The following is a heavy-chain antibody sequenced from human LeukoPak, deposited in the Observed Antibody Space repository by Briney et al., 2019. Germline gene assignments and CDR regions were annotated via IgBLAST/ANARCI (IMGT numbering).Heavy chain of an antibody. J-gene: IGHJ3*02. Sequence: GGSLRLSCAASGFTFSSYAMSWVRQAPGKGLEWVSGISGSDGGTNYADSVKGRFTISRDNTKNSLYLQMNSLRAEDTAVYYCARSRPSSHIVVVVGASRVAFDIWGQGTMVTVSS. V-gene: IGHV3-23*01. CDR2: ISGSDGGT. D-gene: IGHD2-21*01. CDR1: GFTFSSYA. CDR3: ARSRPSSHIVVVVGASRVAFDI.